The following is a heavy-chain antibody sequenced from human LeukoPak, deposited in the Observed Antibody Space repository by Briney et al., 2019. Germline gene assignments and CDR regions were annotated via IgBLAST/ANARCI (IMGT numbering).Heavy chain of an antibody. V-gene: IGHV1-46*01. CDR3: ARDWDSSSWYSSGSLDY. Sequence: ASVKVSCKASGYTFTSYYMHWVRHAPGQGLEWMGIINPSGGSTSYAQKFQGRVTMTRDTSISTAYMELSRLRSDDTAVYYCARDWDSSSWYSSGSLDYWGQGTLVTVSS. CDR1: GYTFTSYY. D-gene: IGHD6-13*01. CDR2: INPSGGST. J-gene: IGHJ4*02.